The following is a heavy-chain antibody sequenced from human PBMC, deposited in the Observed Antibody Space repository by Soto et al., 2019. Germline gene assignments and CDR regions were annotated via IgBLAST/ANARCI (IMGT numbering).Heavy chain of an antibody. CDR1: GGSFSGYY. V-gene: IGHV4-34*01. CDR2: INHSGST. Sequence: SETLSLTCAVYGGSFSGYYWSWIRQPPGKGLEWIGEINHSGSTNCNPSLKSRVTISVDTSKNQFSLRLTSVTAADTAVYYCVKDHAALGAFDFWGHGILVTVSS. J-gene: IGHJ4*01. D-gene: IGHD6-25*01. CDR3: VKDHAALGAFDF.